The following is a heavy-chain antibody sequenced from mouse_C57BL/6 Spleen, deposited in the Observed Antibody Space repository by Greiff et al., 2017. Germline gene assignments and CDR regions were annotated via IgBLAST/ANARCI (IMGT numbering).Heavy chain of an antibody. Sequence: VQLQQSVAELVRPGASVKLSCTASGFNFKNTYMHWVKQRPEQGLEWIGRIDPANGNTKYAPKFQGKATITADTSSNTAYLQLSSLTSEDTAIYYWAYITAVVATSRYFEVWGTGTTVTASS. CDR2: IDPANGNT. CDR1: GFNFKNTY. CDR3: AYITAVVATSRYFEV. V-gene: IGHV14-3*01. J-gene: IGHJ1*03. D-gene: IGHD1-1*01.